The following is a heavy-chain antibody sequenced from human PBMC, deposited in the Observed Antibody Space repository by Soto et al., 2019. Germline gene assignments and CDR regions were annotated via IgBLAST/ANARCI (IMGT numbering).Heavy chain of an antibody. CDR1: GFTFSSYA. V-gene: IGHV3-30-3*01. J-gene: IGHJ3*02. Sequence: GGSLRLSCAASGFTFSSYAMHRVPQAPGKGLEWVAVISYDGSNKYYADSVKGRFTISRDNSKNTLYLQMNSLRAEDTAVYYFASDRRKDTAMVKGAFDIWGQGTMVTGSS. D-gene: IGHD5-18*01. CDR3: ASDRRKDTAMVKGAFDI. CDR2: ISYDGSNK.